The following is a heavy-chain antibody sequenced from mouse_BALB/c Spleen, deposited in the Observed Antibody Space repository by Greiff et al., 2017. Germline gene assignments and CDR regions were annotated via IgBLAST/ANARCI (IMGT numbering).Heavy chain of an antibody. Sequence: VQLQQSGADLVKPGASVKLSCTASGYTFTSYWMHWVKQRPGQGLEWIGAINPSNGRTNYNEKFKSRATLTVDKSSSTAYMQLSSLTSEDSAVFYCARGGQRPLDYWGQGTTLTVSS. J-gene: IGHJ2*01. CDR3: ARGGQRPLDY. V-gene: IGHV1S81*02. CDR1: GYTFTSYW. CDR2: INPSNGRT. D-gene: IGHD3-3*01.